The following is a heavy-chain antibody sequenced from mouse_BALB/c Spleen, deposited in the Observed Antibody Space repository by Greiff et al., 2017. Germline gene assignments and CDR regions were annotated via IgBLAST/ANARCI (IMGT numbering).Heavy chain of an antibody. V-gene: IGHV5-12-1*01. D-gene: IGHD1-1*01. J-gene: IGHJ3*01. CDR3: ASPITTAFAY. CDR2: ISSGGGST. CDR1: GFAFSSYD. Sequence: EVNVVESGGGLVKPGGSLKLSCAASGFAFSSYDMSWVRQTPEKRLEWVAYISSGGGSTYYPDTVKGRFTISRDNAKNTLYLQMSSLKSEDTAMYYCASPITTAFAYWGQGTLVTVSA.